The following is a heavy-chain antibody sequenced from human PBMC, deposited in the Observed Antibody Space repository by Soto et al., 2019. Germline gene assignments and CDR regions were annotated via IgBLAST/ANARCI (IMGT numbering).Heavy chain of an antibody. D-gene: IGHD2-21*01. J-gene: IGHJ4*02. V-gene: IGHV3-30*18. CDR1: GFTFSHHG. CDR3: AKESDYYSNSKWSFDS. CDR2: VSSDGSIT. Sequence: QVQVVESGGGVVQPGRSLRLSCAASGFTFSHHGMHWVRQAPGKGLEWLTVVSSDGSITYDADSVRGRFAISRDNSKNTLYLHMNSLRTEDTAVYYCAKESDYYSNSKWSFDSWGQGILVTVSS.